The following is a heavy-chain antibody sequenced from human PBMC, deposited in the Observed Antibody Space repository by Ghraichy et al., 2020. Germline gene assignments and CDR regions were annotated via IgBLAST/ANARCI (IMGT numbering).Heavy chain of an antibody. J-gene: IGHJ4*02. CDR2: VYYSGYT. D-gene: IGHD6-6*01. CDR1: GGSISGYY. Sequence: SETLSLTCTVSGGSISGYYWSWIRQPPGKGLEWIGFVYYSGYTNYNPSLKSRVTISVDTSTNQFSLQLSSVTAADTAVFYCARAPSIAARFDYWGQGTLVTVSS. CDR3: ARAPSIAARFDY. V-gene: IGHV4-59*08.